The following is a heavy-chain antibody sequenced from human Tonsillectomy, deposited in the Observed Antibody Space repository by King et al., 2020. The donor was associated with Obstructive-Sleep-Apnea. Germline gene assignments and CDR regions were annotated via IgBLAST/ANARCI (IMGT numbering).Heavy chain of an antibody. CDR3: ARGAHIIVGAIVAFDI. V-gene: IGHV3-33*01. CDR2: IGYDGSNK. J-gene: IGHJ3*02. D-gene: IGHD1-26*01. CDR1: GFTFSSYG. Sequence: VQLVESGGVVVQPGRSLRLSCAASGFTFSSYGMHWVRPAPGKGLEWVAVIGYDGSNKYYADSGKGRFTISRDNSKNTLYLQMNSLRAEDTAVSYCARGAHIIVGAIVAFDIWGQGTMVTVYS.